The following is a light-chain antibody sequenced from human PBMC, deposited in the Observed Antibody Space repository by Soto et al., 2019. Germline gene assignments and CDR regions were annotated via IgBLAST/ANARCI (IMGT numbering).Light chain of an antibody. CDR1: QSVNSN. V-gene: IGKV3-15*01. CDR2: GAS. J-gene: IGKJ4*01. Sequence: EIVMTQSPGTLSVSPGERATLSCRASQSVNSNLAWYQQKPGQAPSILIYGASTRATAIPARFSGSGSGTEFTLTISSLQSEDFAVYYCQQYNDWTRTFGGGTKVEIK. CDR3: QQYNDWTRT.